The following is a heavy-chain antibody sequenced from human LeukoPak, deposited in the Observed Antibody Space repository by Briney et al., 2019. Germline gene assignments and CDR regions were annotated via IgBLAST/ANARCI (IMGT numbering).Heavy chain of an antibody. CDR3: ARDRNYYYMDV. CDR1: DESFSGYY. J-gene: IGHJ6*03. V-gene: IGHV4-59*10. Sequence: SETLSLTCGVYDESFSGYYWSWIRQPPGKGLEWIGRIYTSGSTNYNPSLKSRVTMSVDTSKNQFSLKLSSVTAADTAVYYCARDRNYYYMDVWGKGTTVTISS. CDR2: IYTSGST.